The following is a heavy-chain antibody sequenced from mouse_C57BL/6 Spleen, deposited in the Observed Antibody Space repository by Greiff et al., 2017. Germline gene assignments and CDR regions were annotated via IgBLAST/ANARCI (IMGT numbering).Heavy chain of an antibody. CDR1: GYTFTSYW. Sequence: QVQLKQSGAELAKPGASVKLSCKASGYTFTSYWMHWVKQRPGQGLEWIGYINPSSGYTKYNQKFKDKATLTADKSSSTAYMQLSSLTYEDSAVYYCARYPTVVATNFDVWGTGTTATVSS. CDR2: INPSSGYT. J-gene: IGHJ1*03. CDR3: ARYPTVVATNFDV. D-gene: IGHD1-1*01. V-gene: IGHV1-7*01.